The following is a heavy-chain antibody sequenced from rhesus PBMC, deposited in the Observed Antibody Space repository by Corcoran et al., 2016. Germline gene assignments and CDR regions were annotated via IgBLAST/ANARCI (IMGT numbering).Heavy chain of an antibody. J-gene: IGHJ4*01. Sequence: EVQLVESGGGLAKPGGSLRLSCAASGFTFSSYWMNWVLQGPGKGLEWVSAINSGGGSTYYEDSRKGRYTISRDNAKNTLSLQMNSLRAEDTAVYYCAKDRGYSSGWFDYWGQGVLVTVSS. V-gene: IGHV3S25*01. CDR1: GFTFSSYW. CDR3: AKDRGYSSGWFDY. D-gene: IGHD6-31*01. CDR2: INSGGGST.